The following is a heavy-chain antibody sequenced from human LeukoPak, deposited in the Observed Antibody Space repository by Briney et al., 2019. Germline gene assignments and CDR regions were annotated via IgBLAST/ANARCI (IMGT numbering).Heavy chain of an antibody. CDR1: GFTFMSYA. CDR2: VSGSGVST. D-gene: IGHD6-19*01. V-gene: IGHV3-23*01. Sequence: PGGSLTLSCAASGFTFMSYAMSWVRQTPGKGPEWVSAVSGSGVSTTYAEFVKGRFTISRHNSKNTLFLEMNSLRAEDTAVYYCAKGSGRGWYANFDSWGQGILVTVSS. J-gene: IGHJ4*02. CDR3: AKGSGRGWYANFDS.